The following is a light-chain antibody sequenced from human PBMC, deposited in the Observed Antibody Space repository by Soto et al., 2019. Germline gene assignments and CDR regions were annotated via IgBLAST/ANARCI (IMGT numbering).Light chain of an antibody. CDR2: DVS. J-gene: IGLJ2*01. V-gene: IGLV2-14*01. CDR3: SSYTSSSTRV. CDR1: SSDVGGYNY. Sequence: QSARTQPASVSRSPRQSITISCTGTSSDVGGYNYVSWYQQHPGKAPKLMIYDVSNRPSGVSNRFSGSKSGNTASLTISGLQAEDETDYYCSSYTSSSTRVFGGGTKLTLL.